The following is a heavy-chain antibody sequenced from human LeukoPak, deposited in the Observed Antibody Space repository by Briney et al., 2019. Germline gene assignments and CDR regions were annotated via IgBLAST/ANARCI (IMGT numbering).Heavy chain of an antibody. V-gene: IGHV3-13*01. J-gene: IGHJ6*04. CDR1: GFTFSNYD. Sequence: QPGGSLRLSCAASGFTFSNYDMYWVRQPTGKGLEWVSAINTAGDTYYLGSVKGRFTISRENAKNSLYLQMNSLRAGDTAVYYCARGGVRGATHLFMDVWGKGTTVTISS. CDR3: ARGGVRGATHLFMDV. CDR2: INTAGDT. D-gene: IGHD3-10*01.